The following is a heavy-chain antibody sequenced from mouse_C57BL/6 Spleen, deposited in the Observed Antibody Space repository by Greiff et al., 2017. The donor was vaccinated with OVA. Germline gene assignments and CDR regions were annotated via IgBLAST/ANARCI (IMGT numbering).Heavy chain of an antibody. CDR1: GFTFSDYG. V-gene: IGHV5-17*01. CDR2: ISSGSSTI. D-gene: IGHD1-1*01. Sequence: EVQRVESGGGLVKPGGSLKLSCAASGFTFSDYGMHWVRQAPEKGLEWVAYISSGSSTIYYADTVKGRFTISRDNAKNTLFLQMTSLWSEDTAMYYCARPYGYAMDYWGQGTSVTVSS. CDR3: ARPYGYAMDY. J-gene: IGHJ4*01.